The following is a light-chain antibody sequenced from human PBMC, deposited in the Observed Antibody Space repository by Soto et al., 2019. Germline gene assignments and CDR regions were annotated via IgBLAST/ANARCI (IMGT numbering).Light chain of an antibody. CDR1: SSDVGGYNF. CDR3: SSYTTSSTVV. CDR2: EVS. J-gene: IGLJ1*01. Sequence: QSALTQPASVFGSPGQSITFSCTGTSSDVGGYNFVSWYQQHPGKAPKLTIYEVSSRPSGVSNRFSGSKSGNTASLTISGLQPEDEADYYCSSYTTSSTVVFGTGTKLTVL. V-gene: IGLV2-14*03.